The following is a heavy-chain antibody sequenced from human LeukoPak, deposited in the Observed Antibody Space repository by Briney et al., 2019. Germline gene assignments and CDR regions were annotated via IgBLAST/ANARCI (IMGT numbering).Heavy chain of an antibody. V-gene: IGHV3-23*01. Sequence: GGSLRLSCAATGFTFSSNAMSWVRQAPGKGLEWVSAGSGGGETTYYADSVKGRFTIFRDNSKNTLYLRMNSLRAEDTAVYYCARSQRGVSWYSSSPAGGWGQGTLVTVSS. CDR3: ARSQRGVSWYSSSPAGG. J-gene: IGHJ4*02. CDR2: GSGGGETT. CDR1: GFTFSSNA. D-gene: IGHD6-13*01.